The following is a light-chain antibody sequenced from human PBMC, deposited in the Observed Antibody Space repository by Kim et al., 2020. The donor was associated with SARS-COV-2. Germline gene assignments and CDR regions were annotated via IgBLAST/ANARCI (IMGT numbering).Light chain of an antibody. V-gene: IGLV2-14*04. Sequence: GQSVTISCTGTSSDVGGYNDNSWYQQHPGTAPKLMIYDVNERPSGVSNLFSGSNSGNTASLTISGLQAKDEADYYCSSYTSTNTFVFGTGTKVTVL. CDR3: SSYTSTNTFV. CDR1: SSDVGGYND. CDR2: DVN. J-gene: IGLJ1*01.